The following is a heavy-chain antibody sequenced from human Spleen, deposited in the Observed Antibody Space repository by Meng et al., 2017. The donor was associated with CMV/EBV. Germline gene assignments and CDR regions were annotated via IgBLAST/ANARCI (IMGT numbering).Heavy chain of an antibody. V-gene: IGHV3-30*02. CDR1: GFTFSSYG. D-gene: IGHD6-13*01. J-gene: IGHJ4*02. Sequence: GESLKISCAASGFTFSSYGMHWVRQAPGKGLEWVAFVRYDGSNQNYADSVRGRFTISRDNFKNSVYLQMTSLRAEDTAVYYCAKDPGIAAAGPNAVDYWGQGTLVTVSS. CDR2: VRYDGSNQ. CDR3: AKDPGIAAAGPNAVDY.